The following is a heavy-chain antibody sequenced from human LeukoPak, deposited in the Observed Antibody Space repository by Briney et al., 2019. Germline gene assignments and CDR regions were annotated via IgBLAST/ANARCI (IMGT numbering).Heavy chain of an antibody. Sequence: GGSLRLSCAASGFTFSDYAMHWVRQAPGKGLEWVAVISYDGNNKEYADSVKGRFTISRDNSKNTLYLQMNSLRAEDTAVYYCAKAPPAPAAAGVDYWGQGTLVTVSS. V-gene: IGHV3-30-3*01. CDR3: AKAPPAPAAAGVDY. D-gene: IGHD6-13*01. CDR1: GFTFSDYA. CDR2: ISYDGNNK. J-gene: IGHJ4*02.